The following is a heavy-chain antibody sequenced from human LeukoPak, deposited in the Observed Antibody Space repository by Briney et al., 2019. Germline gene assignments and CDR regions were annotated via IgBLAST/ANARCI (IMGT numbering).Heavy chain of an antibody. V-gene: IGHV3-23*01. CDR3: AKEGGWELNGWVY. CDR2: ISGSGGST. Sequence: GGSLRLSCAASGFTFSSYGMHWVRQAPGKGLEWVSAISGSGGSTYYADSVKGRFTISRDNSKNTLYLQMNSLRAEDTAVYSCAKEGGWELNGWVYWGQGTLVTVSS. D-gene: IGHD1-26*01. CDR1: GFTFSSYG. J-gene: IGHJ4*02.